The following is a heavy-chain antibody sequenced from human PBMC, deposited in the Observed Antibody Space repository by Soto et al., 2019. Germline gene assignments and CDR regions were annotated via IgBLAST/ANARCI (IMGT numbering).Heavy chain of an antibody. CDR1: GYSFTSYW. V-gene: IGHV5-51*01. CDR3: ARGGVDTAMVSYYYYYGMDV. CDR2: IYPGDSDT. D-gene: IGHD5-18*01. Sequence: GESLKISCKGSGYSFTSYWIGWVRQMPGKGLEWMGIIYPGDSDTRYSPSFQGQVTISADKSISTAYLQWSSLKASDTAMYYCARGGVDTAMVSYYYYYGMDVWGQGTTVTVSS. J-gene: IGHJ6*02.